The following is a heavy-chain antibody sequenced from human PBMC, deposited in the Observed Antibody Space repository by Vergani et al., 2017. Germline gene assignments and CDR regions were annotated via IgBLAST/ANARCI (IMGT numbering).Heavy chain of an antibody. Sequence: QVQLVESGGGVVQPGGSLRLSCAASGFTFSYYGMHWVRQAPGKGLEWVAFIRYDGSNKYYADSVKGRFTNSRDNSKNTLYLQMNSLRAEDTAVYYCAKDGDPDGYTYPYFDYWSQGILVTVSS. CDR2: IRYDGSNK. CDR3: AKDGDPDGYTYPYFDY. CDR1: GFTFSYYG. D-gene: IGHD5-24*01. V-gene: IGHV3-30*02. J-gene: IGHJ4*02.